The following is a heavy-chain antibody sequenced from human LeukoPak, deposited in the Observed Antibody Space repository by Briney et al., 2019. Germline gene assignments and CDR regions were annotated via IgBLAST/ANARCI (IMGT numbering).Heavy chain of an antibody. CDR2: VNTDGRAT. J-gene: IGHJ6*03. CDR3: AADPGNFYLPYYDYMDV. Sequence: GGSLRLSCAASGFTFSTHWMHWVRETPGKGLLWVARVNTDGRATTYADSAKGRFTISRDNVKNTLYLEMNTLRVDDTAVYFCAADPGNFYLPYYDYMDVWGKGTTVIVSS. D-gene: IGHD2/OR15-2a*01. V-gene: IGHV3-74*01. CDR1: GFTFSTHW.